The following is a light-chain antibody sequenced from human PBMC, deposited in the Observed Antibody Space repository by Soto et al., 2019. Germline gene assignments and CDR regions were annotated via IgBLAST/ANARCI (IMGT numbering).Light chain of an antibody. V-gene: IGLV2-14*01. CDR1: SSDVGGYNF. Sequence: QSALTQPASVSGSPGQSITISCTGTSSDVGGYNFVSWYQQHPGKAPKLMIYDVSNRPSGVSKRFSGSKSGNTASLTISGLQAEDEADYYCSSYTSSNTYVFGTGTKLTVL. CDR2: DVS. J-gene: IGLJ1*01. CDR3: SSYTSSNTYV.